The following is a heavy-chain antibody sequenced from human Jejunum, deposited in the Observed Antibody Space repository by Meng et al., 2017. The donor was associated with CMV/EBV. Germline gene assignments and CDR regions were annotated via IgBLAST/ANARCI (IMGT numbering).Heavy chain of an antibody. D-gene: IGHD3-22*01. CDR1: GFTFGSHN. V-gene: IGHV3-48*04. Sequence: AASGFTFGSHNMNWVRQAPGKGLEWISYISSDTISYADSVKGRFTISRDNAKNSLYLQMTSLRAEDTAVYYCARGVYDSSGYYYPWGQGTLVTVSS. J-gene: IGHJ5*02. CDR3: ARGVYDSSGYYYP. CDR2: ISSDTI.